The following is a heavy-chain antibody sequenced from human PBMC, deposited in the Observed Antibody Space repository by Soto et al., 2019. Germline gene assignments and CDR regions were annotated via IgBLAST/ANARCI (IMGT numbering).Heavy chain of an antibody. CDR2: VSQGGTAAYLSEGETT. CDR1: GVSINNFF. V-gene: IGHV4-59*03. D-gene: IGHD3-16*01. J-gene: IGHJ5*02. Sequence: SETLSLTCTVSGVSINNFFWSWIRQTPGKGLKWIGYVSQGGTAAYLSEGETTGYNPSLESRATISLDFPKNQFSLRLTSVTAADTAVYYFALDRGGITVSSKPLGEWFDPWGQGTLVTVYS. CDR3: ALDRGGITVSSKPLGEWFDP.